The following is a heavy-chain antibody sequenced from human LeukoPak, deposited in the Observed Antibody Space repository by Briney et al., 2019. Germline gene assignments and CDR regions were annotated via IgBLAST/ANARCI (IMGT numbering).Heavy chain of an antibody. CDR1: GYTFTGYY. CDR2: INPNSGGT. CDR3: ARDLRVGATTLGY. J-gene: IGHJ4*02. V-gene: IGHV1-2*06. D-gene: IGHD1-26*01. Sequence: GASVKVSCKASGYTFTGYYMHWVRQAPGQGLEWMGRINPNSGGTNYAQKFQGRVTMTRDTSISTAYMELSRLRSDDTAVYYCARDLRVGATTLGYWGREPWSPSPQ.